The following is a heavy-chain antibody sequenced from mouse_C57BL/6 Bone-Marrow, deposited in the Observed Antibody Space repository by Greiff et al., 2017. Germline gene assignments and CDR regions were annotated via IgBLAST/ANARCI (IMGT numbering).Heavy chain of an antibody. J-gene: IGHJ4*01. CDR2: ISGGGGNT. Sequence: DVKLVESGGGLVKPGGSLKLSCAASGFTFSSYTMSWVRQTPEKRLEWVATISGGGGNTYYPDSVKGRFTISRDNAKNTLYLQMSSLRSEDTALYYCARQCYYYGSSNYYAMDYWGQGTSVTVSS. CDR3: ARQCYYYGSSNYYAMDY. CDR1: GFTFSSYT. V-gene: IGHV5-9*01. D-gene: IGHD1-1*01.